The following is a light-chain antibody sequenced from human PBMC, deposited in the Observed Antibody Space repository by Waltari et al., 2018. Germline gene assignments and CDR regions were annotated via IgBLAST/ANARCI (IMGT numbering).Light chain of an antibody. CDR1: SSDVVGDNY. CDR2: DVS. CDR3: SSYTKSSTSYL. V-gene: IGLV2-14*03. J-gene: IGLJ1*01. Sequence: QSALTQPASVSGSPGQSITISCTGTSSDVVGDNYVSWYQKHPGKAPKLLIYDVSKRPSGVSNRFSGSKSGNTASLTISGLQAEDEADYFCSSYTKSSTSYLFGTGTEVTVL.